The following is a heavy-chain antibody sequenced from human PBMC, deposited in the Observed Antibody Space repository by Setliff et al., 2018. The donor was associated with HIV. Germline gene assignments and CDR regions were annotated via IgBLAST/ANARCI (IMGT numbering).Heavy chain of an antibody. D-gene: IGHD2-2*01. V-gene: IGHV4-31*03. J-gene: IGHJ3*02. Sequence: PSETLSLTCTVSGGSISSGGYYWSWIRQHPGRGLEWIGYIYYSGNTYYNPSLKSRLTISVDTSKNYFSLKLSSVTAADTAVYYCARAFCSSASCYGGGDAFDIWGQGTMVTVSS. CDR1: GGSISSGGYY. CDR3: ARAFCSSASCYGGGDAFDI. CDR2: IYYSGNT.